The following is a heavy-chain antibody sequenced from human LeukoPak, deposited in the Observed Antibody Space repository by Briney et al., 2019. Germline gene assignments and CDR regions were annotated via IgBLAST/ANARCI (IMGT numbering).Heavy chain of an antibody. CDR3: TTIKRGDIFGYFDF. J-gene: IGHJ4*02. CDR1: GGCMTTHH. D-gene: IGHD5-18*01. V-gene: IGHV4-59*11. CDR2: VFDSGRT. Sequence: PSETLPLTCTVSGGCMTTHHWNWIRQTPGKGLEWIGYVFDSGRTKVNPSLTSRVTLSTDTSKNQLSLRLSSVTAADTAVYYCTTIKRGDIFGYFDFWGQGILVTVSS.